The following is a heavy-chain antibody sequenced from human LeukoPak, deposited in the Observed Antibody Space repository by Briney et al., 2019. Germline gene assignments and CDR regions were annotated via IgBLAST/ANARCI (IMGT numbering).Heavy chain of an antibody. CDR2: ISSFSGTI. Sequence: PGGSLRLSCAASGFTFSIYSMNWVRQAPGKGLEWVSYISSFSGTINYADSVKGRFTISRDNAKNSLYLQMNSLRVEDTAVYYCARAHNWKYGTFDYWGQGTLVTVSS. CDR1: GFTFSIYS. V-gene: IGHV3-48*01. CDR3: ARAHNWKYGTFDY. J-gene: IGHJ4*02. D-gene: IGHD1-20*01.